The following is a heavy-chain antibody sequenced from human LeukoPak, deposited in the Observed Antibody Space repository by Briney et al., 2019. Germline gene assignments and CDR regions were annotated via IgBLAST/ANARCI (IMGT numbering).Heavy chain of an antibody. CDR2: INPNSGGT. Sequence: GASVKVSCKASGYTFTSYDINWVRQAPGQGLEWMGWINPNSGGTNYAQKVQGWVTMTRDTSISTAYMELSRLRSDDTAVYYCARSDYGDYPNWFDPWGQGTLVTVSS. CDR3: ARSDYGDYPNWFDP. D-gene: IGHD4-17*01. V-gene: IGHV1-2*04. CDR1: GYTFTSYD. J-gene: IGHJ5*02.